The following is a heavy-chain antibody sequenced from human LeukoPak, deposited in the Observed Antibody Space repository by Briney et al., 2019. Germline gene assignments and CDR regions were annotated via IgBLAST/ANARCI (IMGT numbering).Heavy chain of an antibody. J-gene: IGHJ4*02. CDR2: ISGSGDT. D-gene: IGHD1-26*01. CDR3: AKDAVGATAYYFDY. V-gene: IGHV3-23*01. CDR1: GFTFSSYA. Sequence: GGSLRLSCAASGFTFSSYAMSWVRQAPGKGLEWVSAISGSGDTYYAGSVKGRFTISRDNSKNTLYLQMNSLRAEDTAVYYCAKDAVGATAYYFDYWGQGTLVTVSS.